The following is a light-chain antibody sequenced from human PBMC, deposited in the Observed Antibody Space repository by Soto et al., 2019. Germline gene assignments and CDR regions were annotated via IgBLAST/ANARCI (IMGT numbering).Light chain of an antibody. J-gene: IGKJ3*01. CDR2: GVS. CDR3: QQYDRSPIT. V-gene: IGKV3-20*01. CDR1: QSVSSNR. Sequence: EIVLTQSPGTLSLSPGERATLYCRASQSVSSNRFAWYQQKPGQAPILLIYGVSSRATGIPDRFSGSGSGTDFTLTINRLEPEDFAVYYCQQYDRSPITFGPGTKVDLK.